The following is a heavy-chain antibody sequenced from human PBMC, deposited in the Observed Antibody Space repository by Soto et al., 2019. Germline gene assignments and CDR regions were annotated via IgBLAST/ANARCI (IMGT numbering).Heavy chain of an antibody. Sequence: ASVKVSCKASGYTFTSSYMHWVRQAPGQGLEWMGIINPSGGSTSYAQKFQGRVTMTRDTSTSTVYMELSSLRSEDTAVYYCASAPYDYASQFDPWGQGTLVTVSS. V-gene: IGHV1-46*01. CDR2: INPSGGST. D-gene: IGHD3-16*01. CDR3: ASAPYDYASQFDP. J-gene: IGHJ5*02. CDR1: GYTFTSSY.